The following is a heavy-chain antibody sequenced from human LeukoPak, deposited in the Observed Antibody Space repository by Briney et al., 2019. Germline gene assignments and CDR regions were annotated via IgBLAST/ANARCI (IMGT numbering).Heavy chain of an antibody. CDR1: GVTFSNAS. V-gene: IGHV3-15*01. D-gene: IGHD3-16*02. Sequence: GASLRLSCAASGVTFSNASMSWGRQAPGKGLEWVGRIKSKTDGGTTDYAAPVKGRFTISRDDSKNTLYLQMNSVKTADTAVYYCTTFLGGVIVIRDYWGQGTLVTVSS. J-gene: IGHJ4*02. CDR3: TTFLGGVIVIRDY. CDR2: IKSKTDGGTT.